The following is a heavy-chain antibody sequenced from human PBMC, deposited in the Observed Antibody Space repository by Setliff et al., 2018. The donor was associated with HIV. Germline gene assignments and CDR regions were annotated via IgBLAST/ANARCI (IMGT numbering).Heavy chain of an antibody. Sequence: SETLSLTCSVSGGSISGYYWNWVRQPPGKGLEWIGYIHHSGSSDYTPSLRSRVTMSVDTSKNQFSLRLSSVTAADTAVYYCARGEFYCGTDCYWSSFDYWGQGILVTVSS. CDR3: ARGEFYCGTDCYWSSFDY. J-gene: IGHJ4*02. D-gene: IGHD2-21*02. V-gene: IGHV4-59*08. CDR2: IHHSGSS. CDR1: GGSISGYY.